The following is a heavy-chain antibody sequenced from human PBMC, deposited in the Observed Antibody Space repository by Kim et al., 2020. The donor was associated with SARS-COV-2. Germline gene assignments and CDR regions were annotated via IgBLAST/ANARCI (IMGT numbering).Heavy chain of an antibody. CDR2: IYSGGST. Sequence: GGSLRLSCAASGFTVSSNYMSWVRQAPGKGLEWVSVIYSGGSTYYADSVEGRCTISRDNSNNTLYLQMNSRRAEDTAVYYWSRELPCIAAPGYDHYYGM. J-gene: IGHJ6*01. CDR1: GFTVSSNY. CDR3: SRELPCIAAPGYDHYYGM. V-gene: IGHV3-66*01. D-gene: IGHD6-13*01.